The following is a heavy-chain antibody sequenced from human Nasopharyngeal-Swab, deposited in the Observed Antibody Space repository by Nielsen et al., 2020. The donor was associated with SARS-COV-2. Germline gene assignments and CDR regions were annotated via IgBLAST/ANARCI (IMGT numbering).Heavy chain of an antibody. CDR3: AAAPSGDYVGY. Sequence: GESLKISCAASGCTFSNYGMHWVRQAPGKGLEWVAVIWYDGSNKYYADPVKGRFTISRDNSKKTVYLQMNSLRAEDTAVYYCAAAPSGDYVGYWGQGTLVTGSS. CDR2: IWYDGSNK. J-gene: IGHJ4*02. CDR1: GCTFSNYG. V-gene: IGHV3-33*01. D-gene: IGHD4-17*01.